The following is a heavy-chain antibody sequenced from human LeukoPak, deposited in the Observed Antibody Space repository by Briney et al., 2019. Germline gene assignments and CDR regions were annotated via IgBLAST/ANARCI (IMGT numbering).Heavy chain of an antibody. J-gene: IGHJ4*02. CDR1: GFTFSSYA. V-gene: IGHV3-23*01. D-gene: IGHD3-10*01. CDR2: LSGSGSTT. CDR3: AKSPSMVRGITYYFDY. Sequence: GGSLRLSCAVSGFTFSSYAMSWVRQAPGKGLEWASTLSGSGSTTYYADSVKGRFTISRDNSKNTLYLQMDSLRAEDTAVYYCAKSPSMVRGITYYFDYWGRGTLVTVSS.